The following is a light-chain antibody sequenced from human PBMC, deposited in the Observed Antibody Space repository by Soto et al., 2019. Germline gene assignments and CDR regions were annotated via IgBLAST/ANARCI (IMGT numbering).Light chain of an antibody. CDR3: QQSYRPPPYT. Sequence: DIQMTQSPSSLSASVGDRVTITCRASQSISSYLNWYQQKPGKAPKLLIYAASSLQSGVPSRFRGSVSGTDFTPTTSSLQPEDFATYYCQQSYRPPPYTFAQGTRLDIK. CDR2: AAS. CDR1: QSISSY. V-gene: IGKV1-39*01. J-gene: IGKJ2*01.